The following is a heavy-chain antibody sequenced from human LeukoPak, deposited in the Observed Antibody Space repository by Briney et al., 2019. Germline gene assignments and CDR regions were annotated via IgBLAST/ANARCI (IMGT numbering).Heavy chain of an antibody. D-gene: IGHD3-10*01. CDR1: VGSISTTTYY. CDR3: SFNLGSGSYAFDI. J-gene: IGHJ3*02. V-gene: IGHV4-39*07. Sequence: SETLSLTCTVSVGSISTTTYYWGWIRQPPGKGLEWVGSIYCGGSTYYSPSLKSRVTISLDTSKHQFSLKLSSVTAADTAVYYCSFNLGSGSYAFDIWGQGTMVTVSS. CDR2: IYCGGST.